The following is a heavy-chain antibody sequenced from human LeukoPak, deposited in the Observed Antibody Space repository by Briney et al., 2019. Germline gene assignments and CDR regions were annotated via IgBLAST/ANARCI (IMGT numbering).Heavy chain of an antibody. CDR3: ARVTGIQLWLSFDP. J-gene: IGHJ5*02. V-gene: IGHV4-59*11. D-gene: IGHD5-18*01. Sequence: SETLSLTCTVSGGSISSHYWSWIRQPPGKGLEWIGYIYYSGSTNYNPSLKSRVTISVDTSKNQFSLKLSSVTDADTAVYYCARVTGIQLWLSFDPWGQGTLVTVSS. CDR1: GGSISSHY. CDR2: IYYSGST.